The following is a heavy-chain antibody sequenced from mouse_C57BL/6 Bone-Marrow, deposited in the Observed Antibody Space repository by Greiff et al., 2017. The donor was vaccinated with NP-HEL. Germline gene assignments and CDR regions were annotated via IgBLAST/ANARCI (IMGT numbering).Heavy chain of an antibody. Sequence: QVTLKESGPGILQPSQTLSLTCSFSGFSLSTFGMGVGWIRQPSGKGLEWLAHIWWDDDKYYNLALKSRLTISKDTSKNQVFLKIANVDTADTATYYCARVPFYYYGSSYVDYAMDYWGQGTSVTVSS. D-gene: IGHD1-1*01. V-gene: IGHV8-8*01. J-gene: IGHJ4*01. CDR1: GFSLSTFGMG. CDR2: IWWDDDK. CDR3: ARVPFYYYGSSYVDYAMDY.